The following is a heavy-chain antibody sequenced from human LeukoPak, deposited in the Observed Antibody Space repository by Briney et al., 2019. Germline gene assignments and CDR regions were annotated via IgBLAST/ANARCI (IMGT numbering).Heavy chain of an antibody. J-gene: IGHJ4*02. CDR2: IYYSGST. V-gene: IGHV4-59*01. CDR3: ARGAAITY. Sequence: PSETLSLSCSVSGVSISDYYWTWFRQPAGKGLEWIGYIYYSGSTNYNPSLKSRVTISVDTSKSQFSLKLNSVTAADTAVYYCARGAAITYWGQGTLVTVSS. D-gene: IGHD5-24*01. CDR1: GVSISDYY.